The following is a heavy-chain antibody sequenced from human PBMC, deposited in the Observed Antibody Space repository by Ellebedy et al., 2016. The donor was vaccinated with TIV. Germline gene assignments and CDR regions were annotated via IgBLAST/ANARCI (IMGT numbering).Heavy chain of an antibody. CDR1: RFSFSSYW. D-gene: IGHD1-26*01. J-gene: IGHJ3*02. Sequence: GGSLRLSCAASRFSFSSYWMSWVRQPPGKGLEWVANINQDGSDKYYVDSVKGRFTISRDNAKNSLYLQMNSLRAEDTTLYYCATDGSYGDYLSPTHAFEIWGQGTMVTVSS. CDR2: INQDGSDK. V-gene: IGHV3-7*01. CDR3: ATDGSYGDYLSPTHAFEI.